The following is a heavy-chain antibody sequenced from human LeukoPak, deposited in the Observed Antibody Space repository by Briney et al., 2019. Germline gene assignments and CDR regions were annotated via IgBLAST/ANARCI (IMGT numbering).Heavy chain of an antibody. V-gene: IGHV4-39*07. Sequence: SETLSLTCTVSGGSVSSSGYYWGWIRQPPGKGLEWIGSIYYSGSTYYNPSLKSRVTISVDTSKNQFSLKLSSVTAADTAVYYCARRFYYYDSSGYYFDYWGQGTLVTVSS. D-gene: IGHD3-22*01. CDR3: ARRFYYYDSSGYYFDY. CDR1: GGSVSSSGYY. CDR2: IYYSGST. J-gene: IGHJ4*02.